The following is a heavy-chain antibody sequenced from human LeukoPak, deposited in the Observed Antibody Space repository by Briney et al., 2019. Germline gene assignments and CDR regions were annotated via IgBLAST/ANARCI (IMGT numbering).Heavy chain of an antibody. CDR3: ARAKNWNYDFDY. Sequence: GGSLRLSCAASGFAFSRSWMTWVRQAPGKGLEWVASINEDGSEIHYVDSVKGRFTISRDNAKDSLYLQMNSLRAEDTAVYYCARAKNWNYDFDYWGQGTLVTVSS. V-gene: IGHV3-7*01. CDR2: INEDGSEI. CDR1: GFAFSRSW. J-gene: IGHJ4*02. D-gene: IGHD1-7*01.